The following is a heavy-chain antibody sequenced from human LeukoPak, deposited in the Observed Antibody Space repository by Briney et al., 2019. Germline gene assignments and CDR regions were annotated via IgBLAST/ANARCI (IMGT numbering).Heavy chain of an antibody. Sequence: ASVKVSCKASGYTFTGYYMRWVRQAPGQGLEWMGWINPNSGGTNYAQKFQGRVTMTRDTSISTAYMELSRLRSDDTAVYYCVRVEVVATIPFDYWGQGTLVTVSS. CDR2: INPNSGGT. V-gene: IGHV1-2*02. D-gene: IGHD5-12*01. CDR3: VRVEVVATIPFDY. J-gene: IGHJ4*02. CDR1: GYTFTGYY.